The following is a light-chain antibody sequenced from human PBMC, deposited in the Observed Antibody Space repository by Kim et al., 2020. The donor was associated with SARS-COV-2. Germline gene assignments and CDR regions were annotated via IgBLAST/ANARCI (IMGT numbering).Light chain of an antibody. Sequence: ESVLTQSPGTLSLSPGERATLSCRASQSISTSYLAWYQQKPGQAPRLLIYAASIRATGIPDRFSGSGSGTDFTLTISSLEPEDFAMYYCQEFDSSPPRLTFGGGTKVDIK. J-gene: IGKJ4*01. CDR3: QEFDSSPPRLT. CDR1: QSISTSY. CDR2: AAS. V-gene: IGKV3-20*01.